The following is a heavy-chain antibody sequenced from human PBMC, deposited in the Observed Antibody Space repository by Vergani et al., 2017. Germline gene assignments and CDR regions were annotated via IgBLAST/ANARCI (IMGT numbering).Heavy chain of an antibody. J-gene: IGHJ6*03. CDR3: AREVVVVPAAIKYYYYYMDV. CDR2: TYYRSKWYN. Sequence: QVQLQQSGPGLVKPSQTLSLTCAISGDSVSSNSAAWNCIRQSPSRGLEWLGRTYYRSKWYNDYAVSVKSRITINPDTSKNQFSLQLNSVTPEDTAVYYCAREVVVVPAAIKYYYYYMDVWGKGTTVTVSS. V-gene: IGHV6-1*01. D-gene: IGHD2-2*01. CDR1: GDSVSSNSAA.